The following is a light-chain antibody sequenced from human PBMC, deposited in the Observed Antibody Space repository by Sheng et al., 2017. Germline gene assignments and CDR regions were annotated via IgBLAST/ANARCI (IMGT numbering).Light chain of an antibody. CDR1: QGISSY. CDR2: AAS. J-gene: IGKJ4*01. Sequence: IQLTQSPSSLSASVGDRVTITCRASQGISSYLAWYQQKPGKAPKLLIYAASTLQGGVPSRFSGSGSGTDFTLTISSLQPEDFATYYCQQVNSYPVTFGGGTKVRSN. CDR3: QQVNSYPVT. V-gene: IGKV1-9*01.